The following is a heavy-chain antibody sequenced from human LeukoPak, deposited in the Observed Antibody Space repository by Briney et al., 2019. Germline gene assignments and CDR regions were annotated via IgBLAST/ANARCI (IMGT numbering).Heavy chain of an antibody. CDR2: IYYSGST. CDR1: GGSISSGDCY. Sequence: SQTLSLTCTVSGGSISSGDCYWSWIRQPPGKGLEWIGYIYYSGSTYYNPSLKSRVTISVDTSKNQFSLKLSSVTAADTAVYYCARVLNSGNYYEWFDPWGQGTLVTVSS. V-gene: IGHV4-30-4*01. J-gene: IGHJ5*02. D-gene: IGHD1-26*01. CDR3: ARVLNSGNYYEWFDP.